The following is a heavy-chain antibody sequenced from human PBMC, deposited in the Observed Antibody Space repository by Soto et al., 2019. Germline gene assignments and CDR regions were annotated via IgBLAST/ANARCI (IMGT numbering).Heavy chain of an antibody. CDR1: GYAFTSYY. Sequence: ASVKVSCKASGYAFTSYYMHWVRQAPGQGLEWMAIINPNDGATSYAQKFQGRVTMTRDTSTSTVYMDLSSLRSEDTAMYYCARDGGDPDYWGQGTLVTVSS. D-gene: IGHD2-21*02. CDR3: ARDGGDPDY. CDR2: INPNDGAT. J-gene: IGHJ4*02. V-gene: IGHV1-46*01.